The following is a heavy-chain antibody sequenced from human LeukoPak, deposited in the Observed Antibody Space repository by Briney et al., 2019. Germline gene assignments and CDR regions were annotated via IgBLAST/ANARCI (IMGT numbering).Heavy chain of an antibody. J-gene: IGHJ1*01. V-gene: IGHV3-74*01. D-gene: IGHD3-22*01. CDR3: ASTHYYDSTGYFQH. CDR2: INSDGSST. Sequence: GGSLRLSCAASGFTFSSYWMHWVRQAPGKGLVWVSRINSDGSSTSYTDSVKGRFTIFRDNAKNTLYLQMNSLRAEDTAVYYCASTHYYDSTGYFQHWGQGTLVTVSS. CDR1: GFTFSSYW.